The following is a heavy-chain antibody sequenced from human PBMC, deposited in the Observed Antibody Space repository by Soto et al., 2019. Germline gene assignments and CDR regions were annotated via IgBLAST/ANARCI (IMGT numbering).Heavy chain of an antibody. CDR1: GGSVSSGSYY. D-gene: IGHD1-26*01. V-gene: IGHV4-61*01. Sequence: PSKTLSLTCTVSGGSVSSGSYYWSWIRQPPGKGLEWIGYIYYTGSTNYNPSLKSRVTISIDTSKNQFSLKLTSVTAADTAVCVCAGGYPAGGSTGRRDYWGHGTRVX. J-gene: IGHJ4*01. CDR2: IYYTGST. CDR3: AGGYPAGGSTGRRDY.